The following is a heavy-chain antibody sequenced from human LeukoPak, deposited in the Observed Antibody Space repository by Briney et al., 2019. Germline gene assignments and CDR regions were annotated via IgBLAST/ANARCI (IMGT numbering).Heavy chain of an antibody. Sequence: SVKVSCKASGYTFTSYAISWVRQAPGQGLEWMGRIIPILGIANYAQKFQGRVTITADKSTSTAYMELSSLRSEDTAVYYCARVSDDFWTPSGMDVWGQGTTVTVSS. J-gene: IGHJ6*02. CDR3: ARVSDDFWTPSGMDV. CDR2: IIPILGIA. CDR1: GYTFTSYA. V-gene: IGHV1-69*04. D-gene: IGHD3-3*01.